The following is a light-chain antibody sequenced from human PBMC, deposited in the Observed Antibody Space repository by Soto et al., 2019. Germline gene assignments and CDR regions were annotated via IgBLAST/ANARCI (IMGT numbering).Light chain of an antibody. Sequence: DIQMTQSPSTLSASVGDRVTITCRASQSINSWLAWYQPKPGKAPKLLIYKASSLESGVPSRFSGSGSGTEFTLTISSLQPDDFATYYCQQYNSYSPGFTFGGGTKVEIK. CDR2: KAS. V-gene: IGKV1-5*03. J-gene: IGKJ4*01. CDR1: QSINSW. CDR3: QQYNSYSPGFT.